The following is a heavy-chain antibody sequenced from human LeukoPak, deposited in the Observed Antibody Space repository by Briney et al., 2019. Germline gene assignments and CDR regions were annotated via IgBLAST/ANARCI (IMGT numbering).Heavy chain of an antibody. CDR3: AKGTRIVVVTAALDY. V-gene: IGHV3-23*01. D-gene: IGHD2-21*02. CDR2: ISGSGGST. Sequence: NPGGSLRLSCAASGFTFSSYAMSWVRQAPGKGLEWVSAISGSGGSTYYADSVKGRFTISRDNSKNTLYLQMNSLRAEDTAVYYCAKGTRIVVVTAALDYWGQGTLVTVSS. J-gene: IGHJ4*02. CDR1: GFTFSSYA.